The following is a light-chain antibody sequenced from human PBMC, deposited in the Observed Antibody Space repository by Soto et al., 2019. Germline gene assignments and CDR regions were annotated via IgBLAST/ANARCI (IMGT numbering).Light chain of an antibody. CDR3: QQADTFPIT. CDR2: AAS. Sequence: DIQMTQSPSSLSASVGDRVTITCRASQTISSYLNWYQQKPGKAPKLLIYAASSLQSGVPSRFSGSGFGTDFTLTISSLQPDDSAIYYCQQADTFPITFGQGTRLEIK. V-gene: IGKV1-39*01. CDR1: QTISSY. J-gene: IGKJ5*01.